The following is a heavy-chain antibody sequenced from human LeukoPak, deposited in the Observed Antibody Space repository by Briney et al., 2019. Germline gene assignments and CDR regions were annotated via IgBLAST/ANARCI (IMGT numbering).Heavy chain of an antibody. CDR1: GGSISSYY. J-gene: IGHJ1*01. V-gene: IGHV4-59*01. CDR3: AGQWELLSYFQH. Sequence: ASETLSLTCTVSGGSISSYYWSWIRQPPGKGLEWIGYIYYSGSTNYNRSLKSRVTISGDTSKNQFSLKLSSVTAADTAVYYCAGQWELLSYFQHWGQGTLVTVSS. CDR2: IYYSGST. D-gene: IGHD1-26*01.